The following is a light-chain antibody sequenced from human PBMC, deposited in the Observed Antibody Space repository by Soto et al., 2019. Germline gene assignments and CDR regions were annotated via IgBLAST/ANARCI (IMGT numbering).Light chain of an antibody. J-gene: IGKJ5*01. CDR3: QQYNNWPPIT. Sequence: EIVLTQSRVTLSLSPGERATLSCRASQSVSSSLAWYQQKPGQAPRLLIYGASTRATGIPARFSGSGSGTEFTLTISSLQSEDFAVYYCQQYNNWPPITFGQGTRLEIK. CDR1: QSVSSS. V-gene: IGKV3-15*01. CDR2: GAS.